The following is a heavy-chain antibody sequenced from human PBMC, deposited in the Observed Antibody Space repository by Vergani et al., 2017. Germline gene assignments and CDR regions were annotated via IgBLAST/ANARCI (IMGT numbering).Heavy chain of an antibody. V-gene: IGHV1-18*01. D-gene: IGHD3-10*01. CDR1: GYTFTSYG. CDR3: ARVGANYGSGSSLDY. J-gene: IGHJ4*02. CDR2: ISAYNGNT. Sequence: QVQLVQSGAEVKKPGASVKVSCKASGYTFTSYGISWVRQAPGQGLEWMGWISAYNGNTNYAQKLQGRVTMTTDTSTSTAYMELSRLRSDDTAVYYCARVGANYGSGSSLDYWGQGTLVTVSS.